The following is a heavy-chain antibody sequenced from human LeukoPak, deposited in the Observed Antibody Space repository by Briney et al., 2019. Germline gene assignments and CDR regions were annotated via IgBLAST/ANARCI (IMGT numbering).Heavy chain of an antibody. CDR2: MSHDGKKI. J-gene: IGHJ4*02. Sequence: GGSLRLSCAASGFAFSSNAMHWVRQAPGKGLEWVADMSHDGKKINYADSVKGRFAISRDNSENTLYLQMNSLRPEDTAIYYCVTDITMVRGGSWGQGTLVTVSS. CDR1: GFAFSSNA. D-gene: IGHD3-10*01. CDR3: VTDITMVRGGS. V-gene: IGHV3-30*09.